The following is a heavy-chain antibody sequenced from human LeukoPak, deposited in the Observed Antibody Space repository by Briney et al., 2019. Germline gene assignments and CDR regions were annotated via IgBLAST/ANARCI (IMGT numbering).Heavy chain of an antibody. V-gene: IGHV4-59*12. J-gene: IGHJ4*02. D-gene: IGHD3-22*01. Sequence: PSETLSLTCTVSGGFISYYYWNWIRQPPGKGLEWIGYIYSSGSTNYNPSLKSRVTMSVDTSKNQFSLKLNSVTAADTAVYYCARGSQNYYDTSGSYFDYWGQGTLVTVSS. CDR1: GGFISYYY. CDR3: ARGSQNYYDTSGSYFDY. CDR2: IYSSGST.